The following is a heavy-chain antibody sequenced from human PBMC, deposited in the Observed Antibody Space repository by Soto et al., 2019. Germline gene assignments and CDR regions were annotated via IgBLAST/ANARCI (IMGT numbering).Heavy chain of an antibody. D-gene: IGHD2-2*02. CDR3: ARTRGYCSSTSCYTGNWFDH. CDR2: IYYSGST. Sequence: PXETLALTCTVAGGSISSYYWSWIRQPPGRGLDWIGYIYYSGSTNYNPSLKSRVTISVDTSKNQFSLKLSSVTAADTAVYYCARTRGYCSSTSCYTGNWFDHWGQGTLVTVSS. J-gene: IGHJ5*02. CDR1: GGSISSYY. V-gene: IGHV4-59*01.